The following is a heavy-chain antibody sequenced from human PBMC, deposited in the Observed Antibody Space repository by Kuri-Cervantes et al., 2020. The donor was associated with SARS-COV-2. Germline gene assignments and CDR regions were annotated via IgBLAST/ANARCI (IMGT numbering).Heavy chain of an antibody. Sequence: GGSLRLSCAASGFTFSSYAMHWVRQAPGKGLEWVAVISYDGSNKYYADSVKGRFTISRDNSKNTLYLQMNSLRAEDTAVYYCARTYSGSYSDAFDIWGQGTRVTVSS. CDR1: GFTFSSYA. D-gene: IGHD1-26*01. J-gene: IGHJ3*02. CDR3: ARTYSGSYSDAFDI. V-gene: IGHV3-30*04. CDR2: ISYDGSNK.